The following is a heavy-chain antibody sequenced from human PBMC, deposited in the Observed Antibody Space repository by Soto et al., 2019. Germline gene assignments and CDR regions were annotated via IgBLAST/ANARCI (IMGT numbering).Heavy chain of an antibody. CDR3: ARGQYSSSSSWGYYYYYGMDV. Sequence: GGSLRLSCAASGFTFSSYDMHWVRQATGKGLEWVSAIGTAGDTYYPGSVKGRFTISRENAKNSLYLQMNSLRAEDTAVYYCARGQYSSSSSWGYYYYYGMDVWGQGTTVTVSS. J-gene: IGHJ6*02. CDR1: GFTFSSYD. CDR2: IGTAGDT. D-gene: IGHD6-6*01. V-gene: IGHV3-13*01.